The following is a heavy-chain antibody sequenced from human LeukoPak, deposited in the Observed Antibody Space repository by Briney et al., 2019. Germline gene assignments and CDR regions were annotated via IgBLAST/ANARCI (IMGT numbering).Heavy chain of an antibody. J-gene: IGHJ4*02. CDR3: VGDMATTPVY. CDR1: GFTFSSYW. V-gene: IGHV3-74*01. D-gene: IGHD2-15*01. Sequence: GGSLSLSCAASGFTFSSYWMHWVRQAPGKGLVWVSRIVSDGSSATYADSVRGRFTVSRDNAKSTLFLQMNSLTPEDTAVYYCVGDMATTPVYWGQGALVTASS. CDR2: IVSDGSSA.